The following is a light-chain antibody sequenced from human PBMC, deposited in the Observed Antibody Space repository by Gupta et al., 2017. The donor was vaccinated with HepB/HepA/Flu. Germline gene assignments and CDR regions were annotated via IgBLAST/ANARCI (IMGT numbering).Light chain of an antibody. Sequence: QSVLTQPPSASGTPGQRVTISCSGSSSNIGSNPVSWYHQLPGTAPKLLSYTNNQRPSGVPGRYAGSKSDTSAYLAISGLQSEDEADYYGAAWDDSLNGLVFGTGTKVTVL. CDR1: SSNIGSNP. CDR3: AAWDDSLNGLV. CDR2: TNN. J-gene: IGLJ1*01. V-gene: IGLV1-44*01.